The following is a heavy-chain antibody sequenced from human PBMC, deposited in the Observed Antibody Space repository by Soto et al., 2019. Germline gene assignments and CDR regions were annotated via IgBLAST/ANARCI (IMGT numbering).Heavy chain of an antibody. Sequence: PGGSLRLSCAASGFTVSSNYMSWVRQARGKGLEWVSVIYSGGSTYYADSVKGRFTISRDNSKNTLYLQMNSLRAEDTAVYYCARQYCSGGGCYWGDWFDPWGQGTLVTVSS. D-gene: IGHD2-15*01. CDR2: IYSGGST. CDR3: ARQYCSGGGCYWGDWFDP. CDR1: GFTVSSNY. V-gene: IGHV3-53*01. J-gene: IGHJ5*02.